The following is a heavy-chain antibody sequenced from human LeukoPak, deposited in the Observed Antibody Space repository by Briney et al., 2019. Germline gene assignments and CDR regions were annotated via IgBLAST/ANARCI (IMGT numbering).Heavy chain of an antibody. CDR2: IFHTGHI. D-gene: IGHD1-26*01. CDR1: GGSMSSHY. CDR3: ARQPYMLGAYYFDY. Sequence: PSETLSLTCAVSGGSMSSHYWSWIRQPPGKGLEWIGYIFHTGHINYNPSLKSRVTLSTDTSKNQFPLKLGSVTAADTAVYYCARQPYMLGAYYFDYWGQGTLVTVSS. V-gene: IGHV4-59*08. J-gene: IGHJ4*02.